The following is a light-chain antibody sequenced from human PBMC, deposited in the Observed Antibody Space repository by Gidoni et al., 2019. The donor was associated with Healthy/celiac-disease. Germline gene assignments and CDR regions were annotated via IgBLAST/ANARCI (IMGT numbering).Light chain of an antibody. J-gene: IGKJ4*01. CDR2: DAS. Sequence: DIQMTQSPSSLSASVGARVTITCQASQDISNYLNWYQKKPGKAPKLLIYDASNLETGVPSRLSGSGSGTDFTFTISSLQPEDIETYNCQQYDNGPLTFGGGTKVEIK. CDR3: QQYDNGPLT. CDR1: QDISNY. V-gene: IGKV1-33*01.